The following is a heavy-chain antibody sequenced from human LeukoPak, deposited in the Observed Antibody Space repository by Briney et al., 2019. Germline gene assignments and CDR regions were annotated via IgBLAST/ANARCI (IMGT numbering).Heavy chain of an antibody. CDR1: GGTFSSYA. V-gene: IGHV1-69*06. J-gene: IGHJ5*02. CDR3: AREVKRIAVAGTGWFDP. D-gene: IGHD6-19*01. CDR2: IIPIFGTA. Sequence: ASVKVSCTASGGTFSSYAICWVRQAPGQGLEWVGGIIPIFGTANYTQKFQGRVTITADKSTSTAYMELSSLRSEDTAVYYCAREVKRIAVAGTGWFDPWGQGTLVTVSS.